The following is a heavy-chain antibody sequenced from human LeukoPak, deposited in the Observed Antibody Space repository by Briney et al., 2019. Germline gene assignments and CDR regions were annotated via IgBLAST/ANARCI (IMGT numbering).Heavy chain of an antibody. J-gene: IGHJ6*03. V-gene: IGHV3-23*01. D-gene: IGHD3-22*01. Sequence: GGSLRLSCAASGFTFSSYAMSWVRQAPGKGLEWVSVISGSGGSTSYADSVKGRFTISRDNSMNTLYLQMNSLRAEDTAVYYCARDYGSSSGFLSGLYYYYMDVWGKGTTVTISS. CDR1: GFTFSSYA. CDR3: ARDYGSSSGFLSGLYYYYMDV. CDR2: ISGSGGST.